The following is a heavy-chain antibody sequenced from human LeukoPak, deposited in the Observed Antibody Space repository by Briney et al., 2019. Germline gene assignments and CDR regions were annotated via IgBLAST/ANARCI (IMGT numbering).Heavy chain of an antibody. CDR1: GFTFSSYW. Sequence: GGSLRLSCAASGFTFSSYWMHWVRQAPGKGLVWVSRINSDGSSTSYADSVKGRFTISRDNTKNSLYLQMNSLRAEDTAVYYCARDFDFWSGYYNLVGYYYMDVSGKGTTVTVSS. V-gene: IGHV3-74*01. J-gene: IGHJ6*03. D-gene: IGHD3-3*01. CDR2: INSDGSST. CDR3: ARDFDFWSGYYNLVGYYYMDV.